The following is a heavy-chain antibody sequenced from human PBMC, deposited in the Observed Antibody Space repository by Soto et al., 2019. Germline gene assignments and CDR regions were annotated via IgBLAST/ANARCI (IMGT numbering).Heavy chain of an antibody. CDR2: ISGSGGST. J-gene: IGHJ4*02. D-gene: IGHD6-13*01. Sequence: PGGSLRLSCAASGFTFSSYAMSSVRQAPGKGLEWVSAISGSGGSTYYADSVKGRFTISRDNSKNTLYLQMNSLRAEDTAVYYCAKDHFGLLAGPVDYWGQGTLVTVSS. CDR3: AKDHFGLLAGPVDY. V-gene: IGHV3-23*01. CDR1: GFTFSSYA.